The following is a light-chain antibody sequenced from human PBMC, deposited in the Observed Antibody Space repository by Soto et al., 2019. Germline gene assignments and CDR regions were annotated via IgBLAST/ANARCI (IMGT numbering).Light chain of an antibody. CDR1: QNVASY. Sequence: EIVLTQSPATLSLSPGERATLSCRASQNVASYLAWYQQKPGQAPRLLIYDVSNRANGIPASFSGSGSGTDFTLTISSLEPEDFAIYYCQQRVSWPRTFGQGTKVELK. CDR2: DVS. V-gene: IGKV3-11*01. CDR3: QQRVSWPRT. J-gene: IGKJ1*01.